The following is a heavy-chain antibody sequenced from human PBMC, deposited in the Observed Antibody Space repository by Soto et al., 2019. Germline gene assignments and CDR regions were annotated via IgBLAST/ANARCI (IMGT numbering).Heavy chain of an antibody. CDR1: GGSISSSNYY. CDR3: ARNIEGGSSGYYH. J-gene: IGHJ5*02. Sequence: QLQLHEWGPGLVKPSETVSLTCTVSGGSISSSNYYWAWIRQPPGKGLEWIGSFYYTGSTYYNPSLKSRVTFSVDTSKNQCSLKLSSVTAADTAVYYCARNIEGGSSGYYHWGQGTLVTVSS. D-gene: IGHD3-22*01. V-gene: IGHV4-39*01. CDR2: FYYTGST.